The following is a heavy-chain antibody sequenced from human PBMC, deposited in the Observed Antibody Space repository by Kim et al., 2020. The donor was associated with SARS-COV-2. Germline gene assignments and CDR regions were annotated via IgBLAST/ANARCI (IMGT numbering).Heavy chain of an antibody. CDR1: GFTFSSYA. J-gene: IGHJ4*02. CDR2: ISYDGSNK. CDR3: ARVRDSSSSHFDY. V-gene: IGHV3-30*04. D-gene: IGHD6-13*01. Sequence: GGSLRLSCAASGFTFSSYAMHWVRQAPGKGLEWVAVISYDGSNKYYADSVKGRFTISRDNSKNTLYLQMNSLRAEDTAVYYCARVRDSSSSHFDYWGQGTLVTVSS.